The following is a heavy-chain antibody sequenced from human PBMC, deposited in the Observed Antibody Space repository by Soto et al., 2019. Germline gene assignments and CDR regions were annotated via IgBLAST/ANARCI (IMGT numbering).Heavy chain of an antibody. D-gene: IGHD4-17*01. V-gene: IGHV4-4*07. J-gene: IGHJ5*02. CDR3: VRDGSKTLRDCFDP. CDR2: VYATGTS. CDR1: GGSMSKFY. Sequence: PAETLSLTCSVSGGSMSKFYRSWIRKTAGKGLEWMGRVYATGTSDYNPSLRSRIAMSVDISKKTFSLRLRSVTAADTSVYYCVRDGSKTLRDCFDPWGQGILVTVSS.